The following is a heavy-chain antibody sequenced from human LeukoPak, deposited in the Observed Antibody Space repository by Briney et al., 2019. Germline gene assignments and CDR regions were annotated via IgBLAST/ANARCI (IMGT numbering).Heavy chain of an antibody. CDR3: VRDGEGVAISVNYWFDP. V-gene: IGHV1-8*01. J-gene: IGHJ5*02. D-gene: IGHD3-10*01. CDR2: MNPNNGNT. Sequence: ASVKVSCKASGFTFTSYDTNWVRQASGQGLEWMGWMNPNNGNTGYAQKFQGRVIMTRDTSISTAYMELRDLRSEDTAVYYCVRDGEGVAISVNYWFDPWGQGTLVTVSS. CDR1: GFTFTSYD.